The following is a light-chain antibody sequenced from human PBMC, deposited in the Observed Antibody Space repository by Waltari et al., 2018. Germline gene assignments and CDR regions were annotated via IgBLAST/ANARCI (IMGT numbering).Light chain of an antibody. V-gene: IGKV3-11*01. CDR2: DAS. J-gene: IGKJ1*01. Sequence: IVLTQSPATLSLSPGERATLSCRASQTVSTYLAWFQQKPGQAPRLLSYDASNRAPGIPARFSGGGSGTDFSLTISSLEPEDFAVYYCLQRSLWPWTFGQGTKVAVK. CDR1: QTVSTY. CDR3: LQRSLWPWT.